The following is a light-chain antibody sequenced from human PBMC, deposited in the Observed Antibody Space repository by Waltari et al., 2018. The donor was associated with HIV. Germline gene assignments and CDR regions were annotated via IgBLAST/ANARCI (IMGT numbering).Light chain of an antibody. CDR2: QAL. V-gene: IGKV4-1*01. CDR3: QQYYSLPWT. CDR1: PSLLYRSNNKNY. J-gene: IGKJ1*01. Sequence: DIVMTQSPDSLPLSLGARPTITSQSSPSLLYRSNNKNYLAWYRQRPGHPPELLIYQALTRESGVPDRFSGSGSGTDFTLTITSLQADDVASYFCQQYYSLPWTFGQGTKVEIK.